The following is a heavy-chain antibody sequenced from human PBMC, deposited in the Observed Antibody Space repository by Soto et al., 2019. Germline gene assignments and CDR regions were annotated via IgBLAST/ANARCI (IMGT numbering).Heavy chain of an antibody. CDR3: AKDLITMVRGVMSYYYGMDV. V-gene: IGHV3-23*01. J-gene: IGHJ6*02. CDR1: GFTFSSYA. CDR2: ISGSGGST. Sequence: HPGGSLRLSCAASGFTFSSYAMSWVRQAPGKGLEWVSAISGSGGSTYYADSVKGRFTISRDNSKNTLYLQMNSLRAEDTAVYYCAKDLITMVRGVMSYYYGMDVWGQGTTVTVSS. D-gene: IGHD3-10*01.